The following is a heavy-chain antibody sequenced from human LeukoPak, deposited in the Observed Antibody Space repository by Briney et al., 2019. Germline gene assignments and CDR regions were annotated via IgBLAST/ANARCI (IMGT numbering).Heavy chain of an antibody. CDR2: MNPDGSTI. CDR1: GFSFSGSW. V-gene: IGHV3-7*01. J-gene: IGHJ3*02. CDR3: ARDPLNGALDI. Sequence: GGSLRLSCTASGFSFSGSWMSWVRQLPGKGLEGLADMNPDGSTIVYVDSVKGRFTISRNNAKNSVYLQMDGLRAEDTAVYYCARDPLNGALDIWGQGTLVTVSS.